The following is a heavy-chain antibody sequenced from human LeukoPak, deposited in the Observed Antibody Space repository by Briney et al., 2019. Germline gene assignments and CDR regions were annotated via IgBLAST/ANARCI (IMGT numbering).Heavy chain of an antibody. Sequence: GGSLRLSCAASGFTFSRSAMTWVRQGPGTGLEFVASIIYSGSATYYADSVKGRFTISRDNSKNTLYLQMNSLRAEDTALYYCAKDGLYYDGSEHVYYFDSWGQGTLVTVSS. J-gene: IGHJ4*02. CDR2: IIYSGSAT. CDR1: GFTFSRSA. D-gene: IGHD3-22*01. V-gene: IGHV3-23*01. CDR3: AKDGLYYDGSEHVYYFDS.